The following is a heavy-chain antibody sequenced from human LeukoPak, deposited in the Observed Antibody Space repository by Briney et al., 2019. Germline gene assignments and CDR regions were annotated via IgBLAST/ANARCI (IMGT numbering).Heavy chain of an antibody. V-gene: IGHV4-59*08. J-gene: IGHJ4*02. CDR2: INYSGNN. D-gene: IGHD3-22*01. CDR1: GGSISNYY. Sequence: SETLSLTCIVSGGSISNYYWSWIRQPPGKGLEWIAYINYSGNNNYNPSLKSRVTISIDTSKNHFSLRLSSVTAADTAVYYCARRGYYDSGGYYGYWGQGPWSPSPQ. CDR3: ARRGYYDSGGYYGY.